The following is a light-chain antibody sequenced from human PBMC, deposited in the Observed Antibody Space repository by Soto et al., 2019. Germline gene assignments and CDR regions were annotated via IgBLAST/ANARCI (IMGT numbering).Light chain of an antibody. J-gene: IGKJ1*01. V-gene: IGKV3-20*01. CDR1: QSIARSY. CDR2: ATS. Sequence: EIVLTQSPGTLSLSPGERATLSCRASQSIARSYLVWYQQRPGQAPRLLIYATSSRATGIPDRFSGSGSETDFTRTISRLEPEDFAVYYCQQYGGSLKWAFGQGTKVEIK. CDR3: QQYGGSLKWA.